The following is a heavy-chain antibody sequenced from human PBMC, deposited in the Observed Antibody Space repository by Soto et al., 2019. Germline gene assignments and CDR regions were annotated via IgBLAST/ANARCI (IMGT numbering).Heavy chain of an antibody. V-gene: IGHV3-30*03. CDR3: AIDKVYYYDYYGMDV. CDR1: GFIFNSYG. D-gene: IGHD3-16*01. Sequence: PGGSLRLSCAASGFIFNSYGMHWVRQAPGKGLEWVAVISDDGSKKDYADSVKGRFTISRDNSKNTLYLQVNSLRAEDTCVYYFAIDKVYYYDYYGMDVWGQGTTVTVPS. CDR2: ISDDGSKK. J-gene: IGHJ6*02.